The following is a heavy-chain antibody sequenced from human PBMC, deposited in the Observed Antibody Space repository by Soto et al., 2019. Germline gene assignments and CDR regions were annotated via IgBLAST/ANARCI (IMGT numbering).Heavy chain of an antibody. V-gene: IGHV3-11*06. CDR1: GFTFSDYY. CDR3: ARQGSVDGVWCYHGIDG. D-gene: IGHD2-8*01. Sequence: GGSLRLSCAASGFTFSDYYMSWIRHAPGKGLKWVSYISSSNTYTNHADSVKGRFTISRDNAKNSLYLQMNSLRARDTAVYYCARQGSVDGVWCYHGIDGWRKVTTVTVSS. CDR2: ISSSNTYT. J-gene: IGHJ6*04.